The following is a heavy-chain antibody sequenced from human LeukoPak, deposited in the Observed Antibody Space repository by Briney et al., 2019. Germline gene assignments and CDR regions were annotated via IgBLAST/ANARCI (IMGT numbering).Heavy chain of an antibody. CDR3: ARRQQPDAFDI. V-gene: IGHV5-10-1*01. Sequence: GESLRISCNASGYSFTTYWISWVRQMPGKGREWMGRIDPSDSYTNYSPSLQGHVTISADKSISTAYLKWSSLKASDAAIYYCARRQQPDAFDIWGQGTMVTVSS. D-gene: IGHD6-13*01. CDR1: GYSFTTYW. J-gene: IGHJ3*02. CDR2: IDPSDSYT.